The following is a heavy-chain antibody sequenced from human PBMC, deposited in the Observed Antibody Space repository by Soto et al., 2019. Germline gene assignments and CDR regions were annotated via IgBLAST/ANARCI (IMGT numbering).Heavy chain of an antibody. D-gene: IGHD3-9*01. CDR1: GGSISSGGYY. Sequence: SETLSLTCTVSGGSISSGGYYWSWIRQHPGKGLEWIGYIYYSGSTYYNPSLKSRVTISVDTSKNQFSLKLSSVTAADTAVYYCARDRGYILTGSYTPSAFDIWGQGTMVTVSS. J-gene: IGHJ3*02. CDR3: ARDRGYILTGSYTPSAFDI. CDR2: IYYSGST. V-gene: IGHV4-31*03.